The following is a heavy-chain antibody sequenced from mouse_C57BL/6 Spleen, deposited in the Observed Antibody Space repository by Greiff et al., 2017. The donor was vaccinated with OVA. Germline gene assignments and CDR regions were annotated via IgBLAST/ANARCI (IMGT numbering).Heavy chain of an antibody. V-gene: IGHV1-55*01. J-gene: IGHJ2*01. Sequence: VQLQQPGAELVKPGASVKMSCKASGYTFTSYWITWVKQRPGQGLEWIGDIYPGSGSTNYNEKFKSKATLTVETSSSTAYMQLSSLTSEDSAVYYCAREDDSNYPNFDYWGQGTTLTVSS. CDR2: IYPGSGST. D-gene: IGHD2-5*01. CDR1: GYTFTSYW. CDR3: AREDDSNYPNFDY.